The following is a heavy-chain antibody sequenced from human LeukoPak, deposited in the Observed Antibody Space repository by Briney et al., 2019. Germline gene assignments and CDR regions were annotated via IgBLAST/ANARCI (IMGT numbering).Heavy chain of an antibody. CDR3: ARDLRVGSSPFDY. D-gene: IGHD6-6*01. Sequence: SVKVSCKASGGTFSSYAISWVRQAPGQGLEWMGGIIPIFGTANYAQKFQGRVTITADESASTAYMELSSLRSEDTAVYYCARDLRVGSSPFDYWGQGTLVTVSS. V-gene: IGHV1-69*01. CDR2: IIPIFGTA. CDR1: GGTFSSYA. J-gene: IGHJ4*02.